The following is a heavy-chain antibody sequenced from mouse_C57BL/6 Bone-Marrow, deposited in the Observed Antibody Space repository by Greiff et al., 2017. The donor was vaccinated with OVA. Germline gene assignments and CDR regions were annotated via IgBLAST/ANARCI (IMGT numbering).Heavy chain of an antibody. V-gene: IGHV1-64*01. CDR3: AINYSLRRGYFDY. CDR1: GYTFTSYW. D-gene: IGHD1-1*01. J-gene: IGHJ2*01. Sequence: VQLQQPGAELVKPGASVKLSCKASGYTFTSYWMHWVKQRPGQGLEWVGMIYPNSGSTNYNEKFKSKATMTVDTSSSTAYMQLSNLTSEDSAVYDCAINYSLRRGYFDYWGQGTTLTVSS. CDR2: IYPNSGST.